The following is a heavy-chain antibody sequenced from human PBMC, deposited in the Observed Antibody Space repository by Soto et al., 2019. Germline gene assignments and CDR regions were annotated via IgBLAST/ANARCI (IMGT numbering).Heavy chain of an antibody. D-gene: IGHD3-3*01. J-gene: IGHJ4*02. Sequence: GGSLRLSCAASGFTFSSYAMSWVRQAPGKGLEWVSVISGSGGSTYYADSVKGRFTISRDNSKNTLYLQINSLRAEDMAVYYCAKDVFWSGKLPEPSYWGQGTLVTVSS. CDR1: GFTFSSYA. CDR3: AKDVFWSGKLPEPSY. CDR2: ISGSGGST. V-gene: IGHV3-23*01.